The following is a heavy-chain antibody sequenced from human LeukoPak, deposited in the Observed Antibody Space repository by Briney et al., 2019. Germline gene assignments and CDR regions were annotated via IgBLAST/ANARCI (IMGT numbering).Heavy chain of an antibody. CDR2: TYWNDDK. J-gene: IGHJ5*02. V-gene: IGHV2-5*01. D-gene: IGHD5-12*01. CDR3: AHRRGLRFEGLTPYNWFDP. Sequence: SGPTLVKPTQTLTLTCTFSGFSLSTSGVGVGWIRQPPGKALEWLALTYWNDDKRYSPSLKSRLTITKDTSKNQVVLTMTNMDPVDTATYYCAHRRGLRFEGLTPYNWFDPWGQGTLVTVSS. CDR1: GFSLSTSGVG.